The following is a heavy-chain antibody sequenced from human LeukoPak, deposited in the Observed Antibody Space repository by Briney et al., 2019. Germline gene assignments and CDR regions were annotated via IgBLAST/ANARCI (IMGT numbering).Heavy chain of an antibody. J-gene: IGHJ3*02. V-gene: IGHV4-4*02. CDR1: GVSIRSGHW. CDR3: ARPHFASRRGYSTRFGAFDI. CDR2: IHQSGST. D-gene: IGHD2-15*01. Sequence: SGTLSLTCDVSGVSIRSGHWWSWVRPIPGKGLEWIGEIHQSGSTNYHASLKSRVTISVDTSKNQFSLKLSSVTAADTAVYYCARPHFASRRGYSTRFGAFDIWGQGTMVTVSS.